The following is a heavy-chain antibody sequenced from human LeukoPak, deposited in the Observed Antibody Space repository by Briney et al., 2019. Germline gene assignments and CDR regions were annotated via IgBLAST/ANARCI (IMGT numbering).Heavy chain of an antibody. CDR2: INAGNGNT. CDR3: ARAQTYSHIVDGDAFDI. Sequence: ASVKVSCKASGYTFTSYAMHWVRQAPGQRLEWMGWINAGNGNTKYSQKFQGRVTITRDTSASTAYMELSSLRSEDAAVYYCARAQTYSHIVDGDAFDIWGQGTMVTVSS. D-gene: IGHD3-22*01. V-gene: IGHV1-3*01. CDR1: GYTFTSYA. J-gene: IGHJ3*02.